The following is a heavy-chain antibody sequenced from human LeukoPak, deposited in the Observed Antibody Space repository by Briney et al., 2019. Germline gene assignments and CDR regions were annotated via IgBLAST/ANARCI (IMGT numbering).Heavy chain of an antibody. J-gene: IGHJ4*02. CDR3: ARMTTREGDDFDWFPLFDY. D-gene: IGHD3-9*01. CDR1: GGSISSSSYY. V-gene: IGHV4-39*01. Sequence: PSETLSLTCTVSGGSISSSSYYWGWIRQPPGKGLEWIGSIYYSGSTYYNPSLKSRVTISVDTSKNQFSLRLSSVTAADTALYYCARMTTREGDDFDWFPLFDYWGQGTLVTVSS. CDR2: IYYSGST.